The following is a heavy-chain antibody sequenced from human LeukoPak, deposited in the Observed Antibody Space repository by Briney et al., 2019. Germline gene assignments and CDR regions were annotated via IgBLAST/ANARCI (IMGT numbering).Heavy chain of an antibody. J-gene: IGHJ3*02. D-gene: IGHD2-15*01. Sequence: PSETLSLTCAVYGGSLSGYYWSWIRQPPGKGLEWIGEINHSGSTNYNASLKSRVTISVDTSKNQISLKLSSVTAADTAVYYCAREEDCSGGICYLGNAFDIWGQGTMVTVSS. CDR3: AREEDCSGGICYLGNAFDI. V-gene: IGHV4-34*01. CDR1: GGSLSGYY. CDR2: INHSGST.